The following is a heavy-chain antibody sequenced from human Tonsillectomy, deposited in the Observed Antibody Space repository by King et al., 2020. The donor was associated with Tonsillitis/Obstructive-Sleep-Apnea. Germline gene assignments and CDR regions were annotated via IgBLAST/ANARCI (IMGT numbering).Heavy chain of an antibody. Sequence: VQLPQWGAGLLKPSETLSLTCAVYGGSISGYYWSWIRQPPGKGLEWIGEINDGGNTNYNPSLKSRVTISVDTSKNQFALNLSSATAADTAVYYCARGSYNYNAMDVWGQGTTVTVPS. CDR3: ARGSYNYNAMDV. CDR2: INDGGNT. CDR1: GGSISGYY. J-gene: IGHJ6*02. V-gene: IGHV4-34*01.